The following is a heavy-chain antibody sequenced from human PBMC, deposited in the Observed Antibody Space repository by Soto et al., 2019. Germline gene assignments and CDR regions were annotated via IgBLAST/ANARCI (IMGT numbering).Heavy chain of an antibody. CDR2: VSHDGRNT. CDR3: AKGGRKWLVTSDFND. Sequence: VQLVESGGGVVKPGRSLRLSCAASGFTFSDYAMHWVRQAPGKGLEWVAVVSHDGRNTHYADSVMGRFTISRDSSTNTVALEMTSLRAEETAAYYCAKGGRKWLVTSDFNDWGQGALVTVSS. J-gene: IGHJ4*02. D-gene: IGHD6-19*01. CDR1: GFTFSDYA. V-gene: IGHV3-30*18.